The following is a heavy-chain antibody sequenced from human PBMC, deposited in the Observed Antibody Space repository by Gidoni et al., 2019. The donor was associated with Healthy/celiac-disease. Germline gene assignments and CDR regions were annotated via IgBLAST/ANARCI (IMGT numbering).Heavy chain of an antibody. D-gene: IGHD2-21*01. J-gene: IGHJ6*02. CDR1: GGPVSSYA. CDR3: ARARRGLNIVVPEGGGSMDV. CDR2: IIPIFGTA. V-gene: IGHV1-69*01. Sequence: QVQLVQSGAEVKKPGSSVKVSCKASGGPVSSYAISWVRKAPGQGLEWLGGIIPIFGTANYAQKFKGRVTITADESTSTAYMELSSLRSEDTAVYYCARARRGLNIVVPEGGGSMDVWGQGTTVTVSS.